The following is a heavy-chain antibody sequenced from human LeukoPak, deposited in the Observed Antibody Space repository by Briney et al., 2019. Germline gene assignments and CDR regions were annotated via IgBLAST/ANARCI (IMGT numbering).Heavy chain of an antibody. CDR2: INHSGST. Sequence: PSETLSLTCAVYGGSFSGYYWSWIRQPPGKGLEWIGEINHSGSTNYNPSLKSRVTISVDTSKNQFSLKLSSVTAADTAVYYCARLRGVGYYYYGMDVWGQGTTVTVSS. J-gene: IGHJ6*02. D-gene: IGHD3-10*01. V-gene: IGHV4-34*01. CDR3: ARLRGVGYYYYGMDV. CDR1: GGSFSGYY.